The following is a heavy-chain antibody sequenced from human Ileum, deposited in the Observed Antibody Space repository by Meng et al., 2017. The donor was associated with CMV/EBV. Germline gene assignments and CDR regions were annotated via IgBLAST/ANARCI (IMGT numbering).Heavy chain of an antibody. D-gene: IGHD1-26*01. J-gene: IGHJ4*02. V-gene: IGHV4-39*07. CDR2: IYYTGAT. CDR1: SGSITSDGHY. Sequence: QLQLQESGPGLVKPSETLSLICPVSSGSITSDGHYWGWIRQPPGKGLEWIGSIYYTGATFYNPSLKSRITVSIDTSKNQFSLNLRSMTAADTAVYYCTKDRGNYIVDFWGQGTLVTVSS. CDR3: TKDRGNYIVDF.